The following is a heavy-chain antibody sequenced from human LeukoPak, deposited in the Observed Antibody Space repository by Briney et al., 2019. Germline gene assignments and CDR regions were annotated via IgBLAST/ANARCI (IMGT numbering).Heavy chain of an antibody. CDR3: VRDPAAYYYDSTFDY. CDR2: ISSNGGTT. J-gene: IGHJ4*02. CDR1: GFTFSNHA. D-gene: IGHD3-22*01. Sequence: GGSLRLSCSASGFTFSNHAMHWVRQAPGKGLEFVAAISSNGGTTYHADSVEGRFAISRDNSKNTLFLQMTFLRIEDTAVYYCVRDPAAYYYDSTFDYWGQGTLVTVSA. V-gene: IGHV3-64D*09.